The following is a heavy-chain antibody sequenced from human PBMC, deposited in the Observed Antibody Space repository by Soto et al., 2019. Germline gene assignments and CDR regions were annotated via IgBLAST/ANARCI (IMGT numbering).Heavy chain of an antibody. CDR2: ISGSGDST. V-gene: IGHV3-23*01. D-gene: IGHD2-15*01. CDR3: TKDLPSGADLDGAFDI. Sequence: PGGSLRLSCAASGFSFSNYAMNWVRQAPGKGLEWVSAISGSGDSTYYADSVKGRFTITRNNSKNTLYLQMNSLRAEDTAIYYCTKDLPSGADLDGAFDIWGQGTMVTVSS. J-gene: IGHJ3*02. CDR1: GFSFSNYA.